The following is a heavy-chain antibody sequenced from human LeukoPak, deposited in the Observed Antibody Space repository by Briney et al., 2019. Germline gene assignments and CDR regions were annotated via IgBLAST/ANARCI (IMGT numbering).Heavy chain of an antibody. CDR2: IYHSGCT. CDR1: GGSISSGGYY. J-gene: IGHJ4*02. CDR3: ARDAPGSSTYYFDY. V-gene: IGHV4-30-2*01. Sequence: SQTLSLTCTVSGGSISSGGYYWSWIRQPPGKGLEWIGYIYHSGCTYYNPSLKSRVTISVDRSKNQFSLKLSSVTAADTAVYYCARDAPGSSTYYFDYWGQGTLVTVSS. D-gene: IGHD6-13*01.